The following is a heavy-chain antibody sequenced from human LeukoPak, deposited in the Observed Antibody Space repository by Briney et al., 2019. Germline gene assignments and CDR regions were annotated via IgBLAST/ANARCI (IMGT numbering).Heavy chain of an antibody. CDR2: IKSKIDGETT. CDR1: GFTFSNAW. Sequence: PGGSLRLSCAASGFTFSNAWMSWVRQAPGKGLEWVGHIKSKIDGETTGYAAPVKGRFTISRDDSKNMLYLQMNSLKTEDTAVYYCTTELGLSFGVRYFDHWGQGTSATDSS. J-gene: IGHJ4*02. D-gene: IGHD3-10*01. V-gene: IGHV3-15*01. CDR3: TTELGLSFGVRYFDH.